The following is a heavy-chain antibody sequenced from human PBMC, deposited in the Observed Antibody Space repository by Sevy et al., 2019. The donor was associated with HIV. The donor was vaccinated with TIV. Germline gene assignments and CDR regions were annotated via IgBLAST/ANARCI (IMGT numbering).Heavy chain of an antibody. Sequence: GGSLRLSCAASGFSFDRYGMHWVRQAPGKGLEWVAVILYEGINKDYGDSVRGRFTISRDNSKNTMYLQMNSLRVDDTAVYYCATGSDYGSGSYDYWGPGTLVTVSS. CDR1: GFSFDRYG. V-gene: IGHV3-33*01. J-gene: IGHJ4*02. CDR2: ILYEGINK. D-gene: IGHD3-10*01. CDR3: ATGSDYGSGSYDY.